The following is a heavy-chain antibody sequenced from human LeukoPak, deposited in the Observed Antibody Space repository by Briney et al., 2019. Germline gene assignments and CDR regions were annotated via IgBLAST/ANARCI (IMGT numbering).Heavy chain of an antibody. J-gene: IGHJ3*02. V-gene: IGHV1-18*01. Sequence: GASVKVSCKASGYTFTSYGISWVRQAPGQGLEWMGWISAYNGNTNYAQKLQGRVTMTTDTSTSTAYMELRSLRSEDTAVYYCARVPSTYYYDSSGDAFDIWGQGTMVTVSS. CDR3: ARVPSTYYYDSSGDAFDI. CDR2: ISAYNGNT. CDR1: GYTFTSYG. D-gene: IGHD3-22*01.